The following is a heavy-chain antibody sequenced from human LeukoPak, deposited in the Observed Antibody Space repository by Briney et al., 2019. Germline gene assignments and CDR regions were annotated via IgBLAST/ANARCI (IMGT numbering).Heavy chain of an antibody. CDR2: INPVGGST. D-gene: IGHD6-6*01. CDR3: ARVYSSSSPTDY. J-gene: IGHJ4*02. Sequence: ASVKVSCKASGYTFTSYYIHWMRQAPGQGLEWMGLINPVGGSTSYAQKLQGRVSMTRDTSTNTVYMELSGLRSEDTAVYYCARVYSSSSPTDYWGQGTLVAVSS. V-gene: IGHV1-46*04. CDR1: GYTFTSYY.